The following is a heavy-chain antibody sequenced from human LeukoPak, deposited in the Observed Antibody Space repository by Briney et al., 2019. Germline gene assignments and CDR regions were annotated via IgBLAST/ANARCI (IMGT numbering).Heavy chain of an antibody. CDR3: AREGASFDY. J-gene: IGHJ4*02. V-gene: IGHV4-34*01. Sequence: SETLSLTCAVYGXSFSGYYWSWIRQPPGKGLEWIGEINHSGSTNYNPSLKSRVTISVDASKNQFSLKLSSVTAADTAVYYCAREGASFDYWGQGTLVTVSS. D-gene: IGHD3-16*01. CDR1: GXSFSGYY. CDR2: INHSGST.